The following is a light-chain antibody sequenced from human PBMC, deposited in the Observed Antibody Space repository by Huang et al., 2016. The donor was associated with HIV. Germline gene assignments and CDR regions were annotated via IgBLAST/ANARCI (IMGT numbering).Light chain of an antibody. Sequence: DIVMTQAPDFLSVSPGERATISCKSSQSLLYSLNGKNYLAWFQQRPGRPPKLLLYWASTRESGSPERFSGSGSGTDFTLTIDNVQPEDVAIYYCQQYYNVPQTFGRGTKVEIK. V-gene: IGKV4-1*01. J-gene: IGKJ1*01. CDR2: WAS. CDR1: QSLLYSLNGKNY. CDR3: QQYYNVPQT.